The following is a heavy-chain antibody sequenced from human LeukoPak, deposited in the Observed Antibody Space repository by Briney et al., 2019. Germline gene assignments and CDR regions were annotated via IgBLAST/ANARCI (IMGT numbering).Heavy chain of an antibody. CDR3: ASGYVGSAPFEY. J-gene: IGHJ4*02. CDR1: GVSISSYY. CDR2: IYISGST. V-gene: IGHV4-4*07. Sequence: SETLSLTCTVSGVSISSYYWSWIRQPAGKGLEWIGHIYISGSTKYNPSLESRVTISVDKSKNQFSLKLSSVTAADTAVYYCASGYVGSAPFEYWGQGTLVTVSS. D-gene: IGHD3-22*01.